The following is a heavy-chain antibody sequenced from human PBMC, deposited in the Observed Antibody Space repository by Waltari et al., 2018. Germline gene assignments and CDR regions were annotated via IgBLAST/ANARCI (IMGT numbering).Heavy chain of an antibody. Sequence: QVQLQQWGAGLLKPSETLSLTCAVYGGSFSGYYWSWIRQPPGKGREWMGESKHSASTPYHPSLKSRVTISVDTSKNQFSLRMSSVTAAVTAVYYCARGVKQLVPLYYVDYWGQGTLVTVSS. D-gene: IGHD6-6*01. CDR2: SKHSAST. CDR1: GGSFSGYY. CDR3: ARGVKQLVPLYYVDY. V-gene: IGHV4-34*01. J-gene: IGHJ4*02.